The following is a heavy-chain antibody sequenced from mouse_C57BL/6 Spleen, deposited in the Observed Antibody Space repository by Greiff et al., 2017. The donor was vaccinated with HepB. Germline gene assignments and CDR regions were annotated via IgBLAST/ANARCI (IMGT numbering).Heavy chain of an antibody. D-gene: IGHD1-1*01. CDR2: IYPRSGNT. CDR3: ARVTTVVANYAMDD. CDR1: GYTFTSYG. Sequence: VQLQQSGAELARPGASVKLSCKASGYTFTSYGISWVKQRTGQGLEWIGEIYPRSGNTYYNEKFKGKATLTADKSSSTAYMEIRRLTSEDSAVYFCARVTTVVANYAMDDWGQGTSVTVAS. J-gene: IGHJ4*01. V-gene: IGHV1-81*01.